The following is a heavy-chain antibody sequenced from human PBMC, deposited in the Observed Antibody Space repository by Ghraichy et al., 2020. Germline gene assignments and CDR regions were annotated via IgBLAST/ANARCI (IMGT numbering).Heavy chain of an antibody. V-gene: IGHV3-15*01. J-gene: IGHJ4*02. Sequence: RGSLRLSCAASGFTFSNAWMSWVRQAPGKGLEWVGRIKSKTDGGTIDYAAPVKGRFTISRDDSKDTLYLQMNSLKTEDTAVYYCTECRVTVHRQWGQGTLVTVSS. CDR1: GFTFSNAW. D-gene: IGHD3-10*01. CDR2: IKSKTDGGTI. CDR3: TECRVTVHRQ.